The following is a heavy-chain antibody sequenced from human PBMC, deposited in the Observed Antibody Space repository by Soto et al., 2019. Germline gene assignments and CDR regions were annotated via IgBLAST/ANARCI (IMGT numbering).Heavy chain of an antibody. Sequence: TLSLTCTFSVACTSIGCYYWSWIREHPGKGLEWIGYIYYSGSTYYNPSLKSRVTISVDTSKKQCSLKLSSGTAADPAVYYCARDRMIRFGGVIAYYYGMDVWGQGTMVTVSS. V-gene: IGHV4-31*03. CDR3: ARDRMIRFGGVIAYYYGMDV. CDR2: IYYSGST. D-gene: IGHD3-16*02. CDR1: VACTSIGCYY. J-gene: IGHJ6*02.